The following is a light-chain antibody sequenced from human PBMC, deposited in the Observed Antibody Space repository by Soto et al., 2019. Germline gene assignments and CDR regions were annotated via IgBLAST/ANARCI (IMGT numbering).Light chain of an antibody. J-gene: IGKJ1*01. CDR2: SAS. Sequence: EIVLTQSPATLSLSPGERATLSCRASQSVSSSHLAWYQQIPGQPPRLLIYSASSRATGIPDRFSGSGSGTDFTLTISRLEPEDFAVYYCHHYGSSPQTFGQGTKVE. CDR1: QSVSSSH. CDR3: HHYGSSPQT. V-gene: IGKV3-20*01.